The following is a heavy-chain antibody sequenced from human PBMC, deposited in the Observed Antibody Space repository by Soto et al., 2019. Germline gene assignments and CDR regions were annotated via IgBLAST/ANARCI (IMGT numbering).Heavy chain of an antibody. CDR3: ARGNSPRRRSRCAFDI. V-gene: IGHV4-34*01. J-gene: IGHJ3*02. D-gene: IGHD2-15*01. CDR2: INHSGST. CDR1: GGSFSGYY. Sequence: SETLSLTCAVYGGSFSGYYWSWIRQPPGKGLEWIGEINHSGSTNYNPSLKSRVTISVDTSKNQFSLKLSSVTAADTAVYYCARGNSPRRRSRCAFDIWGQGTMVTVSS.